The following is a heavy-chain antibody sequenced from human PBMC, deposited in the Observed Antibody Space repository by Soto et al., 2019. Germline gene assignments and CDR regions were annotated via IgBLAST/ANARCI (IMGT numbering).Heavy chain of an antibody. CDR3: ARAVGGDHTFDY. V-gene: IGHV4-34*01. Sequence: SETLSLTCAVYGGSFSGYYWSWIRQPPGKGLEWIGEINHSGSTNYNPSLKSRVTISVDTSKNQFSLKLSSVTAADTAVYYCARAVGGDHTFDYWGQGTLVTVS. CDR2: INHSGST. J-gene: IGHJ4*02. CDR1: GGSFSGYY. D-gene: IGHD4-17*01.